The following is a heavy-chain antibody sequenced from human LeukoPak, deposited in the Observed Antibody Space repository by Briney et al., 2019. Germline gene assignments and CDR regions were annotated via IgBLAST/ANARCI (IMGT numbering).Heavy chain of an antibody. Sequence: SETLSLTCTVSGGSISRYYWSWIRQPPGKGLEWIGYIYYSGSTNYNPSLKSRVTISVDTSKNQFSLKLSSVTAADTAVYYCARAPHTLFAHQVYYYGMDVWGQGTTVTVSS. V-gene: IGHV4-59*01. CDR1: GGSISRYY. CDR2: IYYSGST. CDR3: ARAPHTLFAHQVYYYGMDV. J-gene: IGHJ6*02. D-gene: IGHD3-3*01.